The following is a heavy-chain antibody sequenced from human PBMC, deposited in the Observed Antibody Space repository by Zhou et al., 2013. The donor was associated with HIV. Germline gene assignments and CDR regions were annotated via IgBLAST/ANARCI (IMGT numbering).Heavy chain of an antibody. CDR2: IIPIFGTA. D-gene: IGHD3-22*01. Sequence: QVQLVQSGAEVKKPGSSVKVSCKASGGTFSSYAISWVRQAPGQGLEWMGGIIPIFGTANYAQKFQGRVTITTDESTSTAYMELSSLRSEDTAVYYCARVYYYDSSGYSGDDAFDIWGQGTMVTVSS. CDR3: ARVYYYDSSGYSGDDAFDI. CDR1: GGTFSSYA. V-gene: IGHV1-69*05. J-gene: IGHJ3*02.